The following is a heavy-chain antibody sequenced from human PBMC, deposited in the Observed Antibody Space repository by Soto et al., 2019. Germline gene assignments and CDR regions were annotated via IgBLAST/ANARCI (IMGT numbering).Heavy chain of an antibody. D-gene: IGHD6-13*01. CDR1: GYSFTSYW. V-gene: IGHV5-10-1*01. J-gene: IGHJ6*02. Sequence: GESLKISCKGSGYSFTSYWISWVRQMPGKGLEWMGRIDPSDSYTNYSPSFQGHVTISADKSISTAYLQWSSLKASDTAMYYCARQAWQQLGEGSYYYYYGMDVWGQGTTVTVSS. CDR3: ARQAWQQLGEGSYYYYYGMDV. CDR2: IDPSDSYT.